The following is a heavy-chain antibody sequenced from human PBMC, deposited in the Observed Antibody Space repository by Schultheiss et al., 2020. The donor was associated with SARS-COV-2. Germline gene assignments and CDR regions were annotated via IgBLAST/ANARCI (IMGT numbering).Heavy chain of an antibody. CDR1: GGSISSYY. D-gene: IGHD1-14*01. CDR3: ARLSDREAFYYYGLDV. J-gene: IGHJ6*02. CDR2: IYTSGST. Sequence: SETLSLTCTVSGGSISSYYWSWIRQPAGKGLEWIGRIYTSGSTNYNPSLKSRVTISVDTSKNQFSLNLNSVTAADTAVYYCARLSDREAFYYYGLDVWGQGTMVTVSS. V-gene: IGHV4-4*07.